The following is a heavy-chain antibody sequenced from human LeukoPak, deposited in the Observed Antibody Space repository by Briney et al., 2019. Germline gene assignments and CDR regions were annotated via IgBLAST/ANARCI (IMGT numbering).Heavy chain of an antibody. D-gene: IGHD3-22*01. V-gene: IGHV4-39*01. CDR2: IYDTGST. Sequence: SETLSLTCTVSGDSIRSNNYYWGWIRQPPGKGLEWIGSIYDTGSTFYNPSLKSRVIISVDTSKNQFSLKLSSVTAADTAVYYCARQHYYDSSGYPDAFDIWGQGTMVTVSS. CDR1: GDSIRSNNYY. J-gene: IGHJ3*02. CDR3: ARQHYYDSSGYPDAFDI.